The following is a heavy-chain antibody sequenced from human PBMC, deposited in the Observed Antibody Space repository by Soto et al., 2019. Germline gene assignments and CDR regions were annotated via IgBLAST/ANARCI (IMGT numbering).Heavy chain of an antibody. J-gene: IGHJ4*02. Sequence: SVKVSCKASGFTFTSSAVQWVRQARGQRLEWIGWIVVGSGNTNHAQKFQERVTITRGMSTSTAYMELSSLRSEDTAVYYCAADLSISPFYDSSGYYLDYWGQGTLVTVSS. CDR3: AADLSISPFYDSSGYYLDY. V-gene: IGHV1-58*01. D-gene: IGHD3-22*01. CDR1: GFTFTSSA. CDR2: IVVGSGNT.